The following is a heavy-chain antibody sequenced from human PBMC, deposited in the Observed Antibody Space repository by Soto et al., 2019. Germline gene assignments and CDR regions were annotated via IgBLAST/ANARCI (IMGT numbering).Heavy chain of an antibody. CDR1: GGTSSSYA. V-gene: IGHV1-69*01. CDR3: ARGGYYGSGSSTGWFDP. J-gene: IGHJ5*02. D-gene: IGHD3-10*01. CDR2: IIPIFGTA. Sequence: QVQLVQSGAEVKKPGSSVKVSCKASGGTSSSYAISWVRQAPGQGLEWMGGIIPIFGTANYAQKFQGRVTITAYESTSTAYMELSSLRSEDTAVYYCARGGYYGSGSSTGWFDPWGQGTLVTVSS.